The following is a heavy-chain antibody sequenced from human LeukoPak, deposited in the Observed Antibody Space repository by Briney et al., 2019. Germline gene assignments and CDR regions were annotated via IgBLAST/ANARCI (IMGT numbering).Heavy chain of an antibody. CDR3: ARDLKYYDSSGYYY. CDR1: GYTFTSYD. D-gene: IGHD3-22*01. Sequence: ASVKVSCKASGYTFTSYDINWVRQAPGQGLEWMGWMNPNSGNTGYAQKLQGRVTMTTDTSTSTAYMELRSLRSDDTAVYYCARDLKYYDSSGYYYWGQGTLVTVSS. V-gene: IGHV1-8*01. CDR2: MNPNSGNT. J-gene: IGHJ4*02.